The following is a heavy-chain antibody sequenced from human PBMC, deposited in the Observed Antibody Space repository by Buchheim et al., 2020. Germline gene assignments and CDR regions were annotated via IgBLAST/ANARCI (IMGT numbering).Heavy chain of an antibody. D-gene: IGHD3-10*01. J-gene: IGHJ5*02. V-gene: IGHV4-31*03. CDR3: ARAYYGSGSTPAWFDP. CDR1: GGSISSGGYY. CDR2: IYYSGST. Sequence: QVQLQESGPGLVKPSQTLSLTCTVSGGSISSGGYYWSWIRQHPGKGLEWIGYIYYSGSTYYNPSLKSRVTISVEPSKNQVSLKLSSVTAADTAVYYCARAYYGSGSTPAWFDPWGQGTL.